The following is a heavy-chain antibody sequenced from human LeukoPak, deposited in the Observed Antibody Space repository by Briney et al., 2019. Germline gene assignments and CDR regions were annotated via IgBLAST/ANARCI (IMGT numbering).Heavy chain of an antibody. Sequence: GGSLRLSCAASGFTFSSYWMNWVRQAPGKGLEWVANIKPDGSEKYYVDSVKGRFTISRDNSKNTLYLQMNSLRAEDTAVYYCARDVSDIVVVPAAMYYYYGMDVWGQGTTVTVS. V-gene: IGHV3-7*01. J-gene: IGHJ6*02. CDR3: ARDVSDIVVVPAAMYYYYGMDV. CDR2: IKPDGSEK. D-gene: IGHD2-2*01. CDR1: GFTFSSYW.